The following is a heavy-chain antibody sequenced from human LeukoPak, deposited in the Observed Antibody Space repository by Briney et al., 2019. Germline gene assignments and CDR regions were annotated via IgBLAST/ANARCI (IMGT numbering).Heavy chain of an antibody. D-gene: IGHD6-19*01. J-gene: IGHJ4*02. CDR1: GGSISSYY. Sequence: SETLSLTCTVSGGSISSYYWSWIRQPPGKGLEWIGYIYYSGSTNYNPSLKSRVTISVDTSKSQFSLKLTSVTAADTAVYFCARGGWYSINWGQGTLVTVSS. CDR2: IYYSGST. V-gene: IGHV4-59*01. CDR3: ARGGWYSIN.